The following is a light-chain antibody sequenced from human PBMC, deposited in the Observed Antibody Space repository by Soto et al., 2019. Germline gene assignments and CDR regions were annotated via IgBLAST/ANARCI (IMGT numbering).Light chain of an antibody. J-gene: IGKJ3*01. CDR1: QSIATY. CDR3: QKSDHLPL. Sequence: DIQMTQSPFSLSASVGDRVTITCRASQSIATYLSWYQQKPGKAPKLLIYTASSLQSGVPSRFSGSGSGTDFTLTISSLQPEDIATYYCQKSDHLPLFGPGTKVESK. CDR2: TAS. V-gene: IGKV1-39*01.